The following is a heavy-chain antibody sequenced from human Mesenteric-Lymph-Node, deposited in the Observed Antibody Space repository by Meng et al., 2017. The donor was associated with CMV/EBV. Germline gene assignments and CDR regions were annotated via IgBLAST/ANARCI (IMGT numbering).Heavy chain of an antibody. V-gene: IGHV3-53*01. CDR1: GFTVSNNY. D-gene: IGHD6-19*01. CDR3: AREGSGGFDY. Sequence: LSCSASGFTVSNNYMNWVRQAPGKGLEWVSVIYSGGSTNYADSVKGRFTISRDNSKNTLFLQMNSLRAEDTAVYYCAREGSGGFDYWGQGTLVTVSS. CDR2: IYSGGST. J-gene: IGHJ4*02.